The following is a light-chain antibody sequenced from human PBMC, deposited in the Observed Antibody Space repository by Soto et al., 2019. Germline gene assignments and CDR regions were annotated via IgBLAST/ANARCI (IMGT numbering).Light chain of an antibody. V-gene: IGKV3D-15*02. CDR1: QSVSSN. CDR2: GAS. Sequence: EVVRTQSPATLSVSPVERSTLSCRASQSVSSNLAWYQQKPGQAPRLLIYGASTRATGIPDRFSGSGSGTDFTLTISRLQPEDFAAYYCQQYDSSPITFGQGTRLEIK. J-gene: IGKJ5*01. CDR3: QQYDSSPIT.